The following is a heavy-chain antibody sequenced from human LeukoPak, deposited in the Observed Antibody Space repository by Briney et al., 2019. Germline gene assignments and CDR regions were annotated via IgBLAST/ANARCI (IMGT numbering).Heavy chain of an antibody. J-gene: IGHJ6*03. Sequence: PSETLSLTCTVSGGSISIYYWNWIRQPAGKGLEWIGRIYTSGSTNYNPSLKSRVTMSVDTSKNQFSLKLSSVTAADTAVYYCAREEGVVVVAAPYYYMDVWGKGTTVTISS. CDR2: IYTSGST. CDR3: AREEGVVVVAAPYYYMDV. V-gene: IGHV4-4*07. CDR1: GGSISIYY. D-gene: IGHD2-15*01.